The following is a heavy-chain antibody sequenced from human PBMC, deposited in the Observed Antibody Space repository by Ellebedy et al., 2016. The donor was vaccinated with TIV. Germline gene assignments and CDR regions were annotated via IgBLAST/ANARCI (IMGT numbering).Heavy chain of an antibody. J-gene: IGHJ4*02. CDR3: ATRHFRDGHPI. CDR1: GGSITTNDW. CDR2: TSHNGRT. Sequence: MPSETLSLTCTVSGGSITTNDWWTWVRQPPGKGLEWIGETSHNGRTNYSPSLLSRLTISIDKSKDQLSLMLTSVTAADTAVYYCATRHFRDGHPIWGQGTLVTVSS. D-gene: IGHD5-24*01. V-gene: IGHV4-4*02.